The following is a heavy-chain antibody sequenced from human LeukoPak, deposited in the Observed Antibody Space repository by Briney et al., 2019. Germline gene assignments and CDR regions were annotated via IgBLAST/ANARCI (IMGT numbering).Heavy chain of an antibody. Sequence: SVKVSCKSSGGTFSSYAISWVRQAPGQGLEWMGSLTPILNIVNYAQNLQGRVTITADKSTSTAYMELSSLRSEDTAVYYCARALRDGTSTTLIRWFDPWGQGTPVTVSS. CDR2: LTPILNIV. CDR3: ARALRDGTSTTLIRWFDP. J-gene: IGHJ5*02. CDR1: GGTFSSYA. D-gene: IGHD1/OR15-1a*01. V-gene: IGHV1-69*04.